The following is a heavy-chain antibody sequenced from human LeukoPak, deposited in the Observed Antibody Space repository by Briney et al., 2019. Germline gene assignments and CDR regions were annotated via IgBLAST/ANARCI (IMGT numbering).Heavy chain of an antibody. J-gene: IGHJ3*02. CDR3: ARPNRRRDSNGAFDI. CDR1: GGSISSSSYY. CDR2: IYYSGST. Sequence: SETLSLTCTVSGGSISSSSYYWGWIRQPPGKGLEWIGSIYYSGSTNYNPSLKSRVTISVDTSKNQFSLKLSSVTAADTAVYYCARPNRRRDSNGAFDIWGQGTMVTVSS. D-gene: IGHD1-14*01. V-gene: IGHV4-39*07.